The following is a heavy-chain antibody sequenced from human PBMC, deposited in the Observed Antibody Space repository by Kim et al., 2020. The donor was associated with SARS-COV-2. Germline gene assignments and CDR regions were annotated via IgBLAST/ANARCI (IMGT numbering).Heavy chain of an antibody. V-gene: IGHV4-31*03. CDR3: ARDLVADYFDY. Sequence: SETLSLTCTVSGGSISSGDYYWSWLRQHPGKGPEWIGYIYDSGTTYYNPSLKSRVTISQDTSKNQFSLQLSSVTAADTAVYYCARDLVADYFDYWGQGTL. CDR2: IYDSGTT. J-gene: IGHJ4*02. CDR1: GGSISSGDYY. D-gene: IGHD3-16*01.